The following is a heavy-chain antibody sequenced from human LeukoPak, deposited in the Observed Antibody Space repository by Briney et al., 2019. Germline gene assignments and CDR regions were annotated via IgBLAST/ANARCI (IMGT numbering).Heavy chain of an antibody. CDR3: ARGHDYKSSWFDP. J-gene: IGHJ5*02. CDR1: GGSISSYY. D-gene: IGHD4-11*01. CDR2: IHYSGST. Sequence: PSETLSLTCTLYGGSISSYYWSWIRQPPGKGLEWIGYIHYSGSTNYNPSLKSRVTISVDTSNNQFSLKLSSVTAADTAVYYCARGHDYKSSWFDPWGQGTLVTVSS. V-gene: IGHV4-59*01.